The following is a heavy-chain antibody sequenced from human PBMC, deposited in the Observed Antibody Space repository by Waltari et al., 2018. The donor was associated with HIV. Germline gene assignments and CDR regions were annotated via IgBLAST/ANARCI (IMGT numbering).Heavy chain of an antibody. J-gene: IGHJ6*02. CDR2: INHSGST. D-gene: IGHD2-2*01. CDR1: GGSFSGSY. CDR3: ARARLVSRGQYCSTTSCLPHYYYYYGMDV. Sequence: QVQLRQWGAGLLKPSETLSLTCAVYGGSFSGSYWSWIRQPPGKGPEGIGEINHSGSTNYNPSLKSRVTISVDTSKNQFSLKLTSVTAADTAVFYCARARLVSRGQYCSTTSCLPHYYYYYGMDVWGQGTTVTVSS. V-gene: IGHV4-34*01.